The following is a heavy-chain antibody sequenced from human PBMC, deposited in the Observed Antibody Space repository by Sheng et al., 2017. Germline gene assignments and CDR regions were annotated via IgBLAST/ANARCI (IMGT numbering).Heavy chain of an antibody. CDR3: ARDQREASTSIPFLDY. D-gene: IGHD1-1*01. Sequence: EVQLVESGGGLVQPGGSLRLSCAASGFTFSSYEMNWVRQAPGKGLEWVSYINHDGNTIYYADSVKGRFTISRDNAKNSLFLEMNSLRAEDTAVYYCARDQREASTSIPFLDYWGRGTLVTVSS. J-gene: IGHJ4*02. CDR1: GFTFSSYE. V-gene: IGHV3-48*03. CDR2: INHDGNTI.